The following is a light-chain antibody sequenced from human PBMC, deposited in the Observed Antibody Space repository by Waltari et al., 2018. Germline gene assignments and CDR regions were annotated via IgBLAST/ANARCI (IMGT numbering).Light chain of an antibody. V-gene: IGKV1-6*01. Sequence: AIQMTQSPSSLSASVGDRVTLTCRASQVIETDLGWYQQKPGKAPNLLIHCASTLQGGVPSRFSGSGSGTDFTLTINGLQPEDFATYYCLQDYDYPLIFGGGTKVEIK. CDR3: LQDYDYPLI. J-gene: IGKJ4*01. CDR1: QVIETD. CDR2: CAS.